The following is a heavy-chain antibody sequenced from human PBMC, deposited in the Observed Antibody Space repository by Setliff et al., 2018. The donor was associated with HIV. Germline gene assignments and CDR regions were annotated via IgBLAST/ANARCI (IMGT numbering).Heavy chain of an antibody. J-gene: IGHJ6*03. CDR2: IIPIFGTP. D-gene: IGHD5-12*01. CDR3: ATNPEMATINYYYYYMDV. CDR1: GVTFSTYA. V-gene: IGHV1-69*13. Sequence: SVKVSCKASGVTFSTYAISWVVQAPGQGLEWMGQIIPIFGTPRYAQKFQGRVTITADESTSTVYMELSSLRSEDTAVYYCATNPEMATINYYYYYMDVWGKGTTVTVSS.